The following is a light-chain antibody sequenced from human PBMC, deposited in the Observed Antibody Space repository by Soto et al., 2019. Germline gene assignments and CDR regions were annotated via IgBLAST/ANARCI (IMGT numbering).Light chain of an antibody. Sequence: EIVLTQSPGTLSLSPGERATLSCRASQSVRSSYLAWYQQKPGQAPRLLIYAASSRATGIPDRFSGSGSGTDFTLTISRLAPEDFAVYYCQQYGSSPVAFGQGTKVDIK. V-gene: IGKV3-20*01. CDR2: AAS. J-gene: IGKJ1*01. CDR1: QSVRSSY. CDR3: QQYGSSPVA.